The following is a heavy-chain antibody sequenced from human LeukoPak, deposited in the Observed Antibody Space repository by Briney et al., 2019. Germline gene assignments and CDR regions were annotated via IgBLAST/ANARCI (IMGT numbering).Heavy chain of an antibody. CDR3: ARVFQAGFDY. J-gene: IGHJ4*02. Sequence: SETLSLTCTVSGGSISSYYWSWIRQPPGKGLEWIGYIYYSGSTNYNPSLKSRVTISVDTSKNQFSLKLSSVTAADTAVYYCARVFQAGFDYWGQGTLVTVSS. CDR1: GGSISSYY. CDR2: IYYSGST. D-gene: IGHD3-3*01. V-gene: IGHV4-59*01.